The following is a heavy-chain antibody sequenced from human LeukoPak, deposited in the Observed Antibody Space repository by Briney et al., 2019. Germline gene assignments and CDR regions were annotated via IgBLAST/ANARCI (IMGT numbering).Heavy chain of an antibody. CDR1: GYTLTELS. D-gene: IGHD3-10*01. J-gene: IGHJ3*02. CDR2: FDPEDGET. Sequence: ASVKVSCKVSGYTLTELSMHWVRQAPGKGLEWMGGFDPEDGETIYAQKFQGRVTMTEDTSTDTAYMELSSLRSEDTAVYCCATSAKLLWSLRGAFDIWGQGTMVTVSS. V-gene: IGHV1-24*01. CDR3: ATSAKLLWSLRGAFDI.